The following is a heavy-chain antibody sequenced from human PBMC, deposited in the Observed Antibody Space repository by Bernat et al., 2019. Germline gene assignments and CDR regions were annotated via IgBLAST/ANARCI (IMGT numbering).Heavy chain of an antibody. CDR2: ISWNSGSI. CDR3: AKDSSSSAWYFDY. D-gene: IGHD6-6*01. CDR1: GFTFDDYA. V-gene: IGHV3-9*01. Sequence: EVQLVESGGGLVQPGRSLRLSCAASGFTFDDYAMHWVRQAPGKGLEWVSGISWNSGSIGYADSVKGRFTISRDNAKKSLYLQMNSLRAEDTALYYCAKDSSSSAWYFDYWGQGTLVTVSS. J-gene: IGHJ4*02.